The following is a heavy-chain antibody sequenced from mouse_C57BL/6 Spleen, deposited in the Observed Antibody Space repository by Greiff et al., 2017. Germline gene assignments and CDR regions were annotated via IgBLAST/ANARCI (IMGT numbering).Heavy chain of an antibody. Sequence: EVQLQQSGPELVKPGASVKISCKASGYTFTDYYMNWVKQSHGKSLEWIGDINPNNGGTSYNQKFKGKATLTVDKSSSTAYMELRSLTSEDSAVYYCAEGYFDVWGTGTTVTVSS. V-gene: IGHV1-26*01. J-gene: IGHJ1*03. CDR2: INPNNGGT. CDR1: GYTFTDYY. CDR3: AEGYFDV.